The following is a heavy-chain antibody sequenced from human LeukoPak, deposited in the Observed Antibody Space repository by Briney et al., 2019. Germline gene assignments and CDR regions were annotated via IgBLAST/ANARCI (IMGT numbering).Heavy chain of an antibody. CDR2: IYSSGTT. D-gene: IGHD6-19*01. Sequence: PSETLSLTCTVSGGSMSSYYWSWIRQPPGKGLERIGYIYSSGTTNYNPSLKSRVTISVDTSKNQFSLKLSSVTAADTAVYYCARAGVAGLGYWGQGTLVTVSS. CDR1: GGSMSSYY. V-gene: IGHV4-4*09. CDR3: ARAGVAGLGY. J-gene: IGHJ4*02.